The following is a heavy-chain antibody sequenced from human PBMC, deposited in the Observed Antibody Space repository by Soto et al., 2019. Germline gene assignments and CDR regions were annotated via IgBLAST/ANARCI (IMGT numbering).Heavy chain of an antibody. D-gene: IGHD3-10*01. Sequence: EVQLVESGGGLVKPGGSLRLSCAASGLTFSNRWMSWVRQAPGKGLEWGGRIKSKGDGGTTDYAAPVKVRFTVSRDDSKTTVYLQMNRLKTEDTAVYYCTTEYYYRLDYWGQGILVTVSS. CDR2: IKSKGDGGTT. CDR1: GLTFSNRW. CDR3: TTEYYYRLDY. J-gene: IGHJ4*02. V-gene: IGHV3-15*01.